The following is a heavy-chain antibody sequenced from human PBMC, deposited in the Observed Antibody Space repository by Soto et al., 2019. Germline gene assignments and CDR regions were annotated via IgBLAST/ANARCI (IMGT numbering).Heavy chain of an antibody. Sequence: VSVNLYCKASGYTFTIYGISWVRQAPRQGLEWMGWISAYNGNTNYAQKLQGRVTMTTDTSTSTAYMELRSLRSDDTAVYYCARVPFTTRYNWNYDYYYYMDVWGKGTTLTVSS. J-gene: IGHJ6*03. CDR2: ISAYNGNT. V-gene: IGHV1-18*01. CDR3: ARVPFTTRYNWNYDYYYYMDV. D-gene: IGHD1-20*01. CDR1: GYTFTIYG.